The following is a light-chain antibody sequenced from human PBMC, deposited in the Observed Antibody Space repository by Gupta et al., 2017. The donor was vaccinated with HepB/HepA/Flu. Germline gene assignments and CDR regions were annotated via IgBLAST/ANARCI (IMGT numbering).Light chain of an antibody. CDR1: QTINSNF. Sequence: EIVLTQSPGTLSLSPGERATLSCRASQTINSNFLAWYQQKPGQAPRLLMYGASRRATGIPDRFSGSGVGLKVTITIIRREHEDFAVYYCQQYGSSPPITFGQGTRLEIK. V-gene: IGKV3-20*01. CDR2: GAS. J-gene: IGKJ5*01. CDR3: QQYGSSPPIT.